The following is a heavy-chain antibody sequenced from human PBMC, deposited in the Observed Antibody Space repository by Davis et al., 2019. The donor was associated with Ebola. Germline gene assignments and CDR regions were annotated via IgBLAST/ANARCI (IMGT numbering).Heavy chain of an antibody. J-gene: IGHJ6*02. Sequence: GSLRLSCTVSGGSISSYYWSWIRQPPGKGLEWIGYIYYSGSTNYNPSLKSRVTISVDTSKNQFSLKLSSVTAADTAVYYCARDSPRGVGKYYYGMDVWGQGTTVTVSS. CDR1: GGSISSYY. D-gene: IGHD3-10*01. V-gene: IGHV4-59*12. CDR3: ARDSPRGVGKYYYGMDV. CDR2: IYYSGST.